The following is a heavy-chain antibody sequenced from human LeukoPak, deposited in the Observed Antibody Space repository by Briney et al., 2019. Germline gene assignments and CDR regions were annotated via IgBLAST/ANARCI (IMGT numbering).Heavy chain of an antibody. Sequence: SETLSLTCDVSGGSFRSYYWGWIRQPPGKGLEWIGSIYYSGSTYYNPSLKSRVTISVDTSKNQFSLKLSSVTAADTAVYYCARTSHCSGGSCYPPFFDYWGQGTLVTVSS. CDR3: ARTSHCSGGSCYPPFFDY. V-gene: IGHV4-39*07. CDR2: IYYSGST. D-gene: IGHD2-15*01. CDR1: GGSFRSYY. J-gene: IGHJ4*02.